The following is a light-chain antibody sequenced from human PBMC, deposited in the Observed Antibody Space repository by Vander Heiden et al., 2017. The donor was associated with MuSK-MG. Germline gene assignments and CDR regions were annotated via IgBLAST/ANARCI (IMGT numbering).Light chain of an antibody. CDR1: QSISSY. CDR3: QQSDSTPLT. V-gene: IGKV1-39*01. CDR2: AAS. J-gene: IGKJ4*01. Sequence: DIQMTDSPSSLSASVVDRVTITCRASQSISSYLNWYQQKPGKAPKLLIYAASSLQSGVPSRFSGSGSGTDFTLTISSLQPEDVATYYCQQSDSTPLTFGGGTKVEIK.